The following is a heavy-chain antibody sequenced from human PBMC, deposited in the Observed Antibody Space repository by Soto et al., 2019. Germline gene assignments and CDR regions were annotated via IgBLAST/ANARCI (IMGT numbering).Heavy chain of an antibody. D-gene: IGHD3-16*01. CDR1: GFTFTSYW. Sequence: EVQLVESGGGLVQPGGSLRLSCAASGFTFTSYWMSWVRQAPGKGLEWVANIKQDGTSKYYADSVKGRFTVSRDNGKSSIYLQMDSLRDDDTAVYRSAGRRFIFRSREFDYWGQGTLVTVSS. J-gene: IGHJ4*02. CDR2: IKQDGTSK. V-gene: IGHV3-7*05. CDR3: AGRRFIFRSREFDY.